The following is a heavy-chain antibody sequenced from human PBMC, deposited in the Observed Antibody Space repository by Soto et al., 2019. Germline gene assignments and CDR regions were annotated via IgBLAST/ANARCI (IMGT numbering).Heavy chain of an antibody. V-gene: IGHV3-49*03. J-gene: IGHJ5*02. CDR3: TTNYYDSSGYDNWFDP. CDR1: GFTFGDYA. CDR2: IRSKAYGGTT. Sequence: GGSLRLSCTAAGFTFGDYAMSWFRQAPGKGLEWVGFIRSKAYGGTTEYAASVKGRFTISRDDSKSIAYLQMNSLKTEDTAVYYCTTNYYDSSGYDNWFDPWGQGTLVTVSS. D-gene: IGHD3-22*01.